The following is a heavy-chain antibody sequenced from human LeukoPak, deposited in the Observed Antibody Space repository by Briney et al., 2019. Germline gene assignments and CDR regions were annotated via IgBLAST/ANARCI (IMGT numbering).Heavy chain of an antibody. V-gene: IGHV1-46*01. J-gene: IGHJ4*02. Sequence: ASVKVSCKASGYTFTSYHMHWVRQAPGQGLEWMGRINLSGGSTSYAQKFQGRVTMTRDSSTSTVYMELSSLRSEDTAVYYCATVAGVRLEWGLDQTQFDYWGQGTLVTVSS. CDR3: ATVAGVRLEWGLDQTQFDY. CDR1: GYTFTSYH. D-gene: IGHD2-15*01. CDR2: INLSGGST.